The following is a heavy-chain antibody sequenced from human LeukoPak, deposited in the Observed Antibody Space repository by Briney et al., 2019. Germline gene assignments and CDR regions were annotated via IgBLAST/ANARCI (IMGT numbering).Heavy chain of an antibody. CDR2: IPYDGSNQ. CDR3: AGGSRSYLGY. J-gene: IGHJ4*02. Sequence: GGSLRLSCAASGFTFSNYAMHWIRQAPGKGLEWVAVIPYDGSNQYYADSVKGRFTISRDNSKNTLYLQMNSLRAEDTAVYYCAGGSRSYLGYWGQGTLVTVSS. V-gene: IGHV3-30*04. D-gene: IGHD2-15*01. CDR1: GFTFSNYA.